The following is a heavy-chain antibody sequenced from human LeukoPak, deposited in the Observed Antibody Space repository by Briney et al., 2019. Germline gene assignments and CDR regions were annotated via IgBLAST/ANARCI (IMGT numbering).Heavy chain of an antibody. V-gene: IGHV1-18*01. D-gene: IGHD3-22*01. Sequence: ASVKVSCKASGYTFTSYGISWVRQAPGQGLEWMGWISAYNGNTNYAQKLQGRVTMTTDTSTSTAYMELGSLRSDDTAVYYCASTSYYYDSSGYYYWGQGTLVTVSS. J-gene: IGHJ4*02. CDR3: ASTSYYYDSSGYYY. CDR2: ISAYNGNT. CDR1: GYTFTSYG.